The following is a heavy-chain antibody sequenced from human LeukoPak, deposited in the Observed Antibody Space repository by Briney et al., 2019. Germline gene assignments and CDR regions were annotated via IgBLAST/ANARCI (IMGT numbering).Heavy chain of an antibody. CDR3: AREGFTNYERELDY. J-gene: IGHJ4*02. V-gene: IGHV3-33*01. CDR2: IWYDGNNK. D-gene: IGHD4/OR15-4a*01. CDR1: GFTFGDYA. Sequence: PGGPLRLSCAAFGFTFGDYAMHWVRQAPGKEPEWVAVIWYDGNNKYYADSVKGRFTTSRDNSKDTLYLQMNSLSPEDTAMYYCAREGFTNYERELDYWGRGTQVTVST.